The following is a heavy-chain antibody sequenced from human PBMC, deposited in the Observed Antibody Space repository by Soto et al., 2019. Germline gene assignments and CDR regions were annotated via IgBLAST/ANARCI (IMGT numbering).Heavy chain of an antibody. Sequence: PGESLKISCKGSGYSFTSYWIGWVRQMPGKGLEWMGIIYPGDSDTRYSPSFQGQVTISADKSISTAYLQWSGLKASDTAMYYCARTKTGYYEERYYYYGMDVWGQGTTVTVSS. J-gene: IGHJ6*02. CDR2: IYPGDSDT. CDR1: GYSFTSYW. CDR3: ARTKTGYYEERYYYYGMDV. V-gene: IGHV5-51*01. D-gene: IGHD3-9*01.